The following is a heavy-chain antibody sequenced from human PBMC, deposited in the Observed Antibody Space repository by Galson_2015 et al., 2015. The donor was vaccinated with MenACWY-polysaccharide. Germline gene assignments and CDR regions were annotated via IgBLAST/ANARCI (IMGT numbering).Heavy chain of an antibody. Sequence: QSGAEVKKPGASVQVSCKASGSTFTSYGITWVRQAPGQGLEWMGWISDYNGNTNYAQSLQGRVTLTRDTSTSAAYMELRSLRSDDTAVYYCARGPITVLDSWGQGTLVTVSS. D-gene: IGHD3-3*01. CDR1: GSTFTSYG. V-gene: IGHV1-18*01. CDR3: ARGPITVLDS. J-gene: IGHJ4*02. CDR2: ISDYNGNT.